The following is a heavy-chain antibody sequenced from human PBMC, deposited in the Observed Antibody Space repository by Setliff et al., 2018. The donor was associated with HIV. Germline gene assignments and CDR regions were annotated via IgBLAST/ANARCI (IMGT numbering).Heavy chain of an antibody. V-gene: IGHV1-18*01. CDR1: GYTFTSYG. Sequence: ASVKVSCKASGYTFTSYGISWVRQAPGQGLEWMGWISAYNGNTNYAQKFQGRVTITADKSTTTSYMELSSLRSEDTAVYYCARARDNGDYYYYYYMDVWGKGTTVTVSS. CDR2: ISAYNGNT. CDR3: ARARDNGDYYYYYYMDV. D-gene: IGHD2-8*01. J-gene: IGHJ6*03.